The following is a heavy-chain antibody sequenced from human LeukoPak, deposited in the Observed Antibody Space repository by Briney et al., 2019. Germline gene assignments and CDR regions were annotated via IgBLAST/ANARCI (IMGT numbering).Heavy chain of an antibody. Sequence: PSQTLSLTCTVSGGSISSGSYYWSWIRQPAGKGLEWIGRIYTSGSTNYNPSPKSRVTISVDTSKNQFSLKLSSVTAADTAVYYCARGTWIQLQSNYYFDYWGQGTLVTVSS. CDR2: IYTSGST. D-gene: IGHD5-18*01. CDR3: ARGTWIQLQSNYYFDY. V-gene: IGHV4-61*02. J-gene: IGHJ4*02. CDR1: GGSISSGSYY.